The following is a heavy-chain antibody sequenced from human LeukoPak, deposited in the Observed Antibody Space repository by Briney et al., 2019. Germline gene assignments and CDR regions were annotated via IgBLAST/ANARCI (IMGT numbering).Heavy chain of an antibody. V-gene: IGHV4-4*07. CDR1: GGSISGYY. CDR2: INTSGTT. Sequence: SETLSLTCTVSGGSISGYYWSWLRQPAGKGPEWMGRINTSGTTRYDPSLKSRVTMSVDTSKNQFSLKLTSVTAADTAVYYCARGLSASYDFNWFDSWGQGTLVTASS. D-gene: IGHD2/OR15-2a*01. J-gene: IGHJ5*01. CDR3: ARGLSASYDFNWFDS.